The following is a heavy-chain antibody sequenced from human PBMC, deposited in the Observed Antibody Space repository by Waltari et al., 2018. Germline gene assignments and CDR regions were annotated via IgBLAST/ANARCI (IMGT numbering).Heavy chain of an antibody. CDR3: ARGPRALWFEPPRDWFDP. CDR2: INHSGST. V-gene: IGHV4-34*01. Sequence: QVQLQQWGAGLLTPSETLSLTCAVYGGSVSGYSWSWLRQPPGKGLEWIGEINHSGSTNYNPSLKSRVTISVDTSKNQFSLKLSSVTAADTAVYYCARGPRALWFEPPRDWFDPWGQGTLVTVSS. D-gene: IGHD3-10*01. J-gene: IGHJ5*02. CDR1: GGSVSGYS.